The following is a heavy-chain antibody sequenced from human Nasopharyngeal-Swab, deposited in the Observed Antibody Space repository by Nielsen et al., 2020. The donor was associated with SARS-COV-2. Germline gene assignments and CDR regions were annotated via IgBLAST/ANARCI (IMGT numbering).Heavy chain of an antibody. CDR3: ARERGGDILTGYYNYYYHGMDV. Sequence: ASVKVSCKASGYTFPNYAMHWVRRAPGQRLEWMGWINAGNANTKYSQRFQDRVTITRDTSATTAFMELSSLRSEDTAVYYCARERGGDILTGYYNYYYHGMDVWGQGTTVTVSS. J-gene: IGHJ6*02. V-gene: IGHV1-3*01. CDR2: INAGNANT. CDR1: GYTFPNYA. D-gene: IGHD3-9*01.